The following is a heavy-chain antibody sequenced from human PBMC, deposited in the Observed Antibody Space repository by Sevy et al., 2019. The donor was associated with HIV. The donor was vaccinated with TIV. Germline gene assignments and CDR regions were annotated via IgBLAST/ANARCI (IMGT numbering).Heavy chain of an antibody. Sequence: ASVKVSCKASGYTFSTFAIHWLRQAPGQSLVWMGWLNPGNGNTISAQHFRDRVTITRDTSARTAYLELTGLTSEDTAVYFCARDPYARRGFDYWGQGTLVTVSS. CDR2: LNPGNGNT. CDR1: GYTFSTFA. V-gene: IGHV1-3*01. J-gene: IGHJ4*02. D-gene: IGHD3-16*01. CDR3: ARDPYARRGFDY.